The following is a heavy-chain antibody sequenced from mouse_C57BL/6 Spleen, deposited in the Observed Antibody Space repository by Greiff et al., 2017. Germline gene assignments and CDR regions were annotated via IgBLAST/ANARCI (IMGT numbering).Heavy chain of an antibody. J-gene: IGHJ3*01. Sequence: EVKLMESGGDLVKPGGSLKLSCAASGFTFSSYGMSWVRQTPDKRLEWVATISSGGSYTYYPDSVKGRFTISRDNAKNTLYLQMSSLKSEDTAMYYCARHRTAQATLAWFAYWGQGTLVTVSA. CDR1: GFTFSSYG. V-gene: IGHV5-6*01. CDR2: ISSGGSYT. CDR3: ARHRTAQATLAWFAY. D-gene: IGHD3-2*02.